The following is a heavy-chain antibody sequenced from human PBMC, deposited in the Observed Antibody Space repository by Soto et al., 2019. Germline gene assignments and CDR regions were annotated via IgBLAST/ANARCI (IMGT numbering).Heavy chain of an antibody. CDR3: ASPFAYCSGGSCHDYYYYGMDV. V-gene: IGHV3-74*01. J-gene: IGHJ6*02. D-gene: IGHD2-15*01. Sequence: EVQLVESGGGLVQPGGSLRLSCAASGFTFSSYWMHWVRQAPGKGLVWVSRINSDGSSTSYADSVKGRFTISRDNAKNTLYLQRNSQRAEDTAVYYCASPFAYCSGGSCHDYYYYGMDVWGQGTTVTVSS. CDR1: GFTFSSYW. CDR2: INSDGSST.